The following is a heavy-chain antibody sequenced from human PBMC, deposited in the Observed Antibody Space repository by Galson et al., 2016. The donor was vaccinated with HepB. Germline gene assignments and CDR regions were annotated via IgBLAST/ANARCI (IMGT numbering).Heavy chain of an antibody. J-gene: IGHJ4*02. V-gene: IGHV3-30-3*01. Sequence: SLRLSCAASGFIFSSYAMHWVRQAPGKGLEWVAVISYDGSTKYYADSVKGRFTISRDNSKNIVYLQMSSLRAEDTALYYCARPTTRGYSGYESPFDYWGQGTVVTVSS. CDR2: ISYDGSTK. CDR1: GFIFSSYA. D-gene: IGHD5-12*01. CDR3: ARPTTRGYSGYESPFDY.